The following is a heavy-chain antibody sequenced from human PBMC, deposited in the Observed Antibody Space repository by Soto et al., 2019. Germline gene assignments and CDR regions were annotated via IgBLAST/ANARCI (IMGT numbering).Heavy chain of an antibody. CDR2: IWYDGSDR. V-gene: IGHV3-33*01. J-gene: IGHJ4*02. CDR1: GFSFSTHG. CDR3: ARDVEMTTVADF. D-gene: IGHD4-4*01. Sequence: QVHLVESGRGVVQPGRSLRLSCAAEGFSFSTHGMHWVRQAPGKGLEWVSFIWYDGSDRNYADSVKGRFTISRDNSKNTLYLQMNNLRAEDTAVYYCARDVEMTTVADFWGQGTLVTVSS.